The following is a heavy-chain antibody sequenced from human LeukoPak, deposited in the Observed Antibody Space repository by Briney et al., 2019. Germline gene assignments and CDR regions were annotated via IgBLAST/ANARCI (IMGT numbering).Heavy chain of an antibody. V-gene: IGHV3-15*01. D-gene: IGHD2-15*01. CDR3: TTGGRSRTYYYYGMDV. CDR2: IKSKTDGGTT. Sequence: ETLSLTCTVSGGSISNYYWSWVRQAPGKGLEWVGRIKSKTDGGTTDYAAPVKGRFTISRDDSKNTLYLQMNSLKTEDTAVYYCTTGGRSRTYYYYGMDVWGQGTTVTVSS. J-gene: IGHJ6*02. CDR1: GGSISNYY.